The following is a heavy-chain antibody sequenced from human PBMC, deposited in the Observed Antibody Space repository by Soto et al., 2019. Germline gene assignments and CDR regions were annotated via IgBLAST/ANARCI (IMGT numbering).Heavy chain of an antibody. Sequence: ASVKVSCKVSGYTLTELSMHWVRQAPGKGLEWMGGFDPEDGETIYAQKFQGRVTMTEDTSTDTAYMELSSLRSEDTAVYYCATVGVTMVRGVIIRGAFDYWGQGTLVTVSS. V-gene: IGHV1-24*01. CDR3: ATVGVTMVRGVIIRGAFDY. CDR2: FDPEDGET. D-gene: IGHD3-10*01. CDR1: GYTLTELS. J-gene: IGHJ4*02.